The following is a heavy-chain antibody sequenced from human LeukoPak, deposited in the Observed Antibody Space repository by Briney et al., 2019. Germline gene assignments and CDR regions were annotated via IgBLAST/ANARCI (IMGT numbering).Heavy chain of an antibody. D-gene: IGHD3-10*01. Sequence: PSETLSLTCSVSGDSIAATSYYWAWIRQPPGKGLEWIGSIYYSVSTYYNPSLKSRVTISVDTSKNQVSLKLSSVTAADTAVYYCARHYNTREYIDYWGQGTLVTVSS. V-gene: IGHV4-39*01. J-gene: IGHJ4*02. CDR1: GDSIAATSYY. CDR2: IYYSVST. CDR3: ARHYNTREYIDY.